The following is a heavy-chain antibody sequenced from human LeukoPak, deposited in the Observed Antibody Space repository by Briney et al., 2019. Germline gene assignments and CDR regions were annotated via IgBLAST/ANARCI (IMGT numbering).Heavy chain of an antibody. D-gene: IGHD3-10*01. CDR1: GGSISSNNSY. CDR3: ARHEYYGLEGGFDY. CDR2: IYYSGST. Sequence: SETLSLTCTVSGGSISSNNSYWGSIRHPPGKGLEWIGSIYYSGSTYYNPSLKSRVTISVDTPKNQFSLKVSSVTAADTAVYYCARHEYYGLEGGFDYWGQGTLVTVSS. J-gene: IGHJ4*02. V-gene: IGHV4-39*01.